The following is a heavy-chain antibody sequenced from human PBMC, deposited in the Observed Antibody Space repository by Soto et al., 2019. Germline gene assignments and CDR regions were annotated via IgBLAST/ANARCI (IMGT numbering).Heavy chain of an antibody. V-gene: IGHV3-33*01. D-gene: IGHD1-20*01. J-gene: IGHJ4*02. CDR1: GFTFSSYG. CDR3: ARDAGWYFDY. CDR2: IWYDGSNK. Sequence: QVQLVESGGGVVQPGRSLRLSCAASGFTFSSYGMHWVRQAPGKGLEWVAVIWYDGSNKYYADSVKGRFTISRDNSKNTLYLQMNSLRAEATAVYYSARDAGWYFDYWFQGTLVTVSS.